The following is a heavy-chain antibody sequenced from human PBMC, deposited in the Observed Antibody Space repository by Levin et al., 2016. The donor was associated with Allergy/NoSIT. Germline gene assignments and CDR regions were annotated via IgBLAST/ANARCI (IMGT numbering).Heavy chain of an antibody. CDR2: ISYDGSNK. CDR3: AKDGDIIASYYYYYMDV. V-gene: IGHV3-30*18. Sequence: WIRQPPGKGLEWVAVISYDGSNKYYADSVKGRFTISRDNSKNTLYLQMNSLRAEDTAVYYCAKDGDIIASYYYYYMDVWGKGTTVTVSS. J-gene: IGHJ6*03. D-gene: IGHD2-15*01.